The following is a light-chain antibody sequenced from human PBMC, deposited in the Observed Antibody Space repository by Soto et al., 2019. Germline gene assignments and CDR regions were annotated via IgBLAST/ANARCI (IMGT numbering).Light chain of an antibody. Sequence: QSVLTQPPSVSAAPGQTVTISCSGSSSNVGHGSVSWYQSLPGTAPKLLIYDNYMRPSGIPDRFSRSKSGTSATLGITGLETGDEADYYCGTWDSTLNVWVFGGGTKVTVL. CDR2: DNY. CDR1: SSNVGHGS. V-gene: IGLV1-51*01. J-gene: IGLJ3*02. CDR3: GTWDSTLNVWV.